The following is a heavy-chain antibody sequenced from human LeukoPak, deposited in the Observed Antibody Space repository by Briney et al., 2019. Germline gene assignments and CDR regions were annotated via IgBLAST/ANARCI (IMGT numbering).Heavy chain of an antibody. CDR3: AHEGPGDYHKAANSFDY. J-gene: IGHJ4*02. CDR2: IYWDDDK. D-gene: IGHD4-17*01. CDR1: GFSLSTSGVG. Sequence: SGPTLVNPTQTLTLTCTFSGFSLSTSGVGVGWIRQPPGKALEWLALIYWDDDKRYSPSLKSRLTITKDTSKNQVVLTMTNMDPVDTATYYCAHEGPGDYHKAANSFDYWGQGTLVTVSS. V-gene: IGHV2-5*02.